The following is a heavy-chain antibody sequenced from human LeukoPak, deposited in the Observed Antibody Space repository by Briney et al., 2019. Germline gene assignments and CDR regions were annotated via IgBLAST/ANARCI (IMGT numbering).Heavy chain of an antibody. CDR2: ISYDGSNK. V-gene: IGHV3-30-3*01. J-gene: IGHJ4*02. Sequence: GGPLRLSCAASGFTFSSYAMHWVRQAPGKGLEWVAVISYDGSNKYYADSVKGRFTISRDNSKNTLYLQMNSLRAEDTAVYYCASDYDFWSGYSDQHDYWGQGTLVTVSS. CDR1: GFTFSSYA. D-gene: IGHD3-3*01. CDR3: ASDYDFWSGYSDQHDY.